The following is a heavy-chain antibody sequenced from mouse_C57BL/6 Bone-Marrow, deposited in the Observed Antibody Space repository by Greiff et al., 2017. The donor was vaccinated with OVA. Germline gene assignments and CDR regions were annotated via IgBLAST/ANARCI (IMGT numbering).Heavy chain of an antibody. D-gene: IGHD2-4*01. V-gene: IGHV5-9-1*02. CDR1: GFTFSSYA. J-gene: IGHJ1*03. Sequence: EVKVVESGEGLVKPGGSLKLSCAASGFTFSSYAMSWVRQTPEKRLEWVAYISSGGDYIYYADTVKGRFTISRDNARNTLYLQMSSLKSEDTAMYYCTRVGDYDRYFDVWGTGTTVTVSS. CDR3: TRVGDYDRYFDV. CDR2: ISSGGDYI.